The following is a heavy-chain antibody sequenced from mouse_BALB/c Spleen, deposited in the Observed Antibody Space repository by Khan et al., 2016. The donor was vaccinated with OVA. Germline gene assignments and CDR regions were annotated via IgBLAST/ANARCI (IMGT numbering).Heavy chain of an antibody. CDR3: ARELFTTVVATPFAY. J-gene: IGHJ3*01. V-gene: IGHV5-9-3*01. CDR1: GLTFSNYA. CDR2: ISSGGSYT. Sequence: EVELVESGGGLVKPGGSLKLSCAASGLTFSNYAMSWVRQTPEKRLEWVATISSGGSYTYYPDSVQGRFTISRDNAKNTLYLQMSSLRSEDTAIYYCARELFTTVVATPFAYWGQGTLVTVSA. D-gene: IGHD1-1*01.